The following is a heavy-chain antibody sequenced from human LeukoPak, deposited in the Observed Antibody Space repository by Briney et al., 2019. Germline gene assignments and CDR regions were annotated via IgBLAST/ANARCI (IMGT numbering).Heavy chain of an antibody. J-gene: IGHJ6*03. V-gene: IGHV4-34*01. D-gene: IGHD3-22*01. Sequence: PSETLSLTCAVYGGSFSGYYWSWIRQPPGKGLEWIGEINHSGSTNYNPSLKSRVTISVDTSKNQFSLKLSSVTAADTAVYYCARGPTLVITQRPPPYYMDVWGKGTTATVSS. CDR1: GGSFSGYY. CDR2: INHSGST. CDR3: ARGPTLVITQRPPPYYMDV.